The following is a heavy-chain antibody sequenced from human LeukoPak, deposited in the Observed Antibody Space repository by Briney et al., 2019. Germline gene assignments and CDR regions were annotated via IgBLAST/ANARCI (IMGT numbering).Heavy chain of an antibody. V-gene: IGHV1-2*02. CDR3: ASISHVWSGYYTAHFDY. CDR2: INTNSGDT. J-gene: IGHJ4*02. CDR1: GYTFTDYY. Sequence: ASVKVSCKTSGYTFTDYYMHWVRQAPGQGLELMGWINTNSGDTNYAQKFQGRVTMTRDTSITTAYMELSRLKSDDTAVYYCASISHVWSGYYTAHFDYWGQGTLVTVSS. D-gene: IGHD3-3*02.